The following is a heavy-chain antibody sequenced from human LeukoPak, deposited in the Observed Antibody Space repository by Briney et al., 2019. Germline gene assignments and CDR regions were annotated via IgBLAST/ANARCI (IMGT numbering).Heavy chain of an antibody. Sequence: GGPLRLSCAASGFTFSSYGMHWVRQAPGKGLEWVAVIWYDGSNKYYADSVKGRFTISRDNSKNTLYLQMNSLRAEDTAVYYCARARDGYRTDYFDYWGQGTLVTVSS. D-gene: IGHD5-24*01. CDR1: GFTFSSYG. J-gene: IGHJ4*02. V-gene: IGHV3-33*01. CDR2: IWYDGSNK. CDR3: ARARDGYRTDYFDY.